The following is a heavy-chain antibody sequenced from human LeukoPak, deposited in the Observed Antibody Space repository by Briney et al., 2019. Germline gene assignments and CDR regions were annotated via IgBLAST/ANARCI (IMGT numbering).Heavy chain of an antibody. J-gene: IGHJ4*02. Sequence: PGGSLRLSCAASGFTFSSYSMNWVRQAPGKGLEWVSHISSSSSTRYYADSVKGRFTISRDNSKNTLYLQMNSLRAEDTAVYYCAKDEVPAGFHWGQGTLVTVSS. V-gene: IGHV3-48*01. D-gene: IGHD4/OR15-4a*01. CDR1: GFTFSSYS. CDR3: AKDEVPAGFH. CDR2: ISSSSSTR.